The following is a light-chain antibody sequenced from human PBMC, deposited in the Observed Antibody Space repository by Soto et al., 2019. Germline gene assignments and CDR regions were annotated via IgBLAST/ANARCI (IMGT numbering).Light chain of an antibody. J-gene: IGLJ1*01. Sequence: QSALTQPPSVSGAPGQRDTISCTGSSSNIGSTYDVQWYQQLPGTAPKLLIHGNTDRPSGVPDRFSGSKSGTSASLAITGLQADDEADYYCQSYDDSLSVHYVFGTGTKVTVL. CDR3: QSYDDSLSVHYV. V-gene: IGLV1-40*01. CDR2: GNT. CDR1: SSNIGSTYD.